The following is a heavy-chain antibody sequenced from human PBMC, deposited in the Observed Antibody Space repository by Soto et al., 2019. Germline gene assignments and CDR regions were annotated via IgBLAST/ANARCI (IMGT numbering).Heavy chain of an antibody. CDR2: IIPILGET. D-gene: IGHD3-16*01. Sequence: QVQLVQSGAEVKKPGSSVRVSCKASGTIFSSYTISWVRQAPGQGIEWMGRIIPILGETNSAQKFQDIVTLTADTSTNTAYMELNSLRLDATPVYYCATRLAGRPDNWGHATTLTVSS. CDR3: ATRLAGRPDN. J-gene: IGHJ6*02. V-gene: IGHV1-69*02. CDR1: GTIFSSYT.